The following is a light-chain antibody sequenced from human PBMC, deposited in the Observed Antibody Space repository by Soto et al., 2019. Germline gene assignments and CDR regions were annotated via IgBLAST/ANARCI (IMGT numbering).Light chain of an antibody. CDR3: QQYNSYPRT. J-gene: IGKJ1*01. CDR1: QTISNW. V-gene: IGKV1-5*03. Sequence: DIQVTQSPSTLSASVGDRVTITCRASQTISNWLAWYQQKPGKAPKLLIYKASGLESGVPSRFSGSGSGTESTLTISSLQPDDFATYHCQQYNSYPRTFGQGTKVEIK. CDR2: KAS.